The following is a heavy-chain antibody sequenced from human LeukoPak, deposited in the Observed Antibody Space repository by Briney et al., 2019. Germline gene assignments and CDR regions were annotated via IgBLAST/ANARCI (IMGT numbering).Heavy chain of an antibody. Sequence: GGSLRLSCAASGFSFKSYSMNWVRQAPGKGLEWVSSTSSGGSNIHYADSVKGRFTISRDDAKNSLYLQMNSLRAEDTAVYYCASGIAVAVDYWGQGTLVTVSS. CDR3: ASGIAVAVDY. CDR1: GFSFKSYS. D-gene: IGHD6-19*01. J-gene: IGHJ4*02. V-gene: IGHV3-21*01. CDR2: TSSGGSNI.